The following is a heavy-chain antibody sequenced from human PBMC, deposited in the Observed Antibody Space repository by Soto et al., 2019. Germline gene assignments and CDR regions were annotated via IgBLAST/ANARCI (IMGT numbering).Heavy chain of an antibody. CDR3: ARAEEYYYDSSGYLFDY. J-gene: IGHJ4*02. Sequence: ASVKVSCKASGYTFTSYYMHWLRQAPGQGLEWMGIINPSGGSTSYAQKFQGRVTMTRDTSTSAVYMELSSLRSEDTAVYYCARAEEYYYDSSGYLFDYWGQGTLVTVSS. CDR1: GYTFTSYY. CDR2: INPSGGST. D-gene: IGHD3-22*01. V-gene: IGHV1-46*01.